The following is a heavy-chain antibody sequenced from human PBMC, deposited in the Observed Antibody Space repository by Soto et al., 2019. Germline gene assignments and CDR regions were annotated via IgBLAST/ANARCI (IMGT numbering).Heavy chain of an antibody. CDR1: GASISTYY. D-gene: IGHD3-10*01. Sequence: QVQLQESGPRLVKPSETLSLTCTVSGASISTYYWSWVRQPPGKGLEWIGYIHDSGSTHYNPSLNSRPTMSLDMSRNRLLLQLNSVTAADTAVYYCARESAGSGKNNWFDPWGQGALVTVSS. CDR3: ARESAGSGKNNWFDP. J-gene: IGHJ5*02. V-gene: IGHV4-59*01. CDR2: IHDSGST.